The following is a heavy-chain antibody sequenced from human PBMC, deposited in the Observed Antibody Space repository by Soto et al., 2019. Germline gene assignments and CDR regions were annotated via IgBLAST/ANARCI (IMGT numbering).Heavy chain of an antibody. J-gene: IGHJ3*02. CDR3: ARDPTSISTIVVGTRLDAFDI. D-gene: IGHD3-22*01. V-gene: IGHV1-46*01. Sequence: QVQLVQSGAEVKKPGASVKVSCKASGYDFTDHYIHWVRQAPGQGLEWMGIISPDGGSTRYSKKFQARITITRDTSTSTVYMELSSLRSEDTAVYYCARDPTSISTIVVGTRLDAFDIWGQGTLVIVSS. CDR1: GYDFTDHY. CDR2: ISPDGGST.